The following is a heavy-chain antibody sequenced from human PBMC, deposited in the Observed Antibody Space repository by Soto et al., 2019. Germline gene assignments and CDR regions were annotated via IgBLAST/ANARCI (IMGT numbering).Heavy chain of an antibody. CDR2: IYYSGST. CDR3: ARDHCGDCYYFDY. D-gene: IGHD2-21*02. J-gene: IGHJ4*02. V-gene: IGHV4-31*03. CDR1: GGSISSGGYY. Sequence: QVQLQESGPGLVKPSQTLSLTCTVSGGSISSGGYYWSWIRQHPGKGLEWIGYIYYSGSTYYNPSLKTRVTISVDTSKNQFSMKLSSVTAADTAVYYCARDHCGDCYYFDYWGQGTLVTVSS.